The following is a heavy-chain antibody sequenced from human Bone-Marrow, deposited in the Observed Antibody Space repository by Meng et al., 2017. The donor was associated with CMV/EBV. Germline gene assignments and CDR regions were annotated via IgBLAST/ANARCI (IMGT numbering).Heavy chain of an antibody. CDR3: ARRRSTNFVSDY. Sequence: GGSLRLSCTVSGGSISSYYWSWIRQPPGKGLEWMGIIYPGDSDTRYSPSFQGQVTISADKSISTAYLQWSSLKASDTAMYYCARRRSTNFVSDYWGQGTLVTVSS. V-gene: IGHV5-51*01. CDR1: GGSISSYY. J-gene: IGHJ4*02. D-gene: IGHD2-2*01. CDR2: IYPGDSDT.